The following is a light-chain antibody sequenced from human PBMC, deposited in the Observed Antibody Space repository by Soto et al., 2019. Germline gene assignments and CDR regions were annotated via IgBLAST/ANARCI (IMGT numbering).Light chain of an antibody. J-gene: IGKJ4*01. Sequence: IQGTQSPDTLSAYKEDRVTLTCRASQSISSYLNWYQQKPGEAPKLLISAASSLGSGVPSRFSGSGSGTDFTLTIRSLQPEDFATYCCQQANSFLFPCGGGTTVDIK. V-gene: IGKV1-39*01. CDR1: QSISSY. CDR2: AAS. CDR3: QQANSFLFP.